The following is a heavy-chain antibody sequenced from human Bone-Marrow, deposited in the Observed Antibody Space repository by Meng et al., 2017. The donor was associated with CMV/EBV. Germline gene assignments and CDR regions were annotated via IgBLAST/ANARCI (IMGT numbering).Heavy chain of an antibody. Sequence: SETLSLTCTVSGGSISSYYWSWIRQPPGKGLEWIGYIYYSGSTYYNPSLKSRVTISVDTSKNQFSLKLSSVTAADTAVYYCARENSGYDWGPDYWYYYGMDVWGQGTTVTVSS. CDR1: GGSISSYY. CDR3: ARENSGYDWGPDYWYYYGMDV. CDR2: IYYSGST. J-gene: IGHJ6*02. V-gene: IGHV4-59*12. D-gene: IGHD5-12*01.